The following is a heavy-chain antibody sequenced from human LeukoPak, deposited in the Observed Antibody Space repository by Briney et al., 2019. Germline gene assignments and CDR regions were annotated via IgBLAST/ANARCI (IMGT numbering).Heavy chain of an antibody. J-gene: IGHJ4*02. CDR3: ARAFGGGYTDY. V-gene: IGHV3-21*01. CDR1: GFTFSSYS. CDR2: ISSSSSYI. Sequence: GGSLRLSCAASGFTFSSYSMNWVRQAPGKGLEWVSSISSSSSYIYYADSVKGRFTISRDNAKNSLYLQMNSLRAEDTAVYYCARAFGGGYTDYWGQGTLVTVSS. D-gene: IGHD3-16*01.